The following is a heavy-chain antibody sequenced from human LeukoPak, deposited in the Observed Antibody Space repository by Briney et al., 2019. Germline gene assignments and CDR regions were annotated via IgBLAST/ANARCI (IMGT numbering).Heavy chain of an antibody. CDR2: IYPGDSDT. CDR1: GYSFTSYW. J-gene: IGHJ5*02. V-gene: IGHV5-51*01. CDR3: ATLSGIAAAGKENWFDP. Sequence: NLGESLKISCKGSGYSFTSYWIGWVRQMRGKRLEWMGIIYPGDSDTRYSPSFQGQVTISADKSISTAYLQWSSLKASDTAMYYCATLSGIAAAGKENWFDPWGQGTLVTVSS. D-gene: IGHD6-13*01.